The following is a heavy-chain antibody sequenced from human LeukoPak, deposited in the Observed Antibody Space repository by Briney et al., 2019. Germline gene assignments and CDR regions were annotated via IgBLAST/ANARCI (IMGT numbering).Heavy chain of an antibody. Sequence: SETLSLTCTVSGGSISSYYWSWIRQPPGKGLEWIGYIYYSGSTNYNPSLKSRVTISVDTSKNQFSLKLSSVTAADTAVYYCARVRIAAAGDQFDSWGQGTLVTVSS. J-gene: IGHJ4*02. CDR1: GGSISSYY. D-gene: IGHD6-13*01. CDR3: ARVRIAAAGDQFDS. CDR2: IYYSGST. V-gene: IGHV4-59*01.